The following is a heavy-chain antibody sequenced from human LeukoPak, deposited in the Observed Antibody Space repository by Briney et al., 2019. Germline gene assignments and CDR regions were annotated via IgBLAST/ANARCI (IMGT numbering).Heavy chain of an antibody. CDR3: ARGHCTSASCFWHFDY. CDR1: GYTFSTYY. Sequence: VASVKVSCKPSGYTFSTYYISWVRQAPGQGLEWMGWIRTDNGDIHYAQRLQGRLTLTRDTSTSTVYMDLMSLRSDDTAFYYCARGHCTSASCFWHFDYWGQGTLVTVSS. J-gene: IGHJ4*02. D-gene: IGHD2-2*01. CDR2: IRTDNGDI. V-gene: IGHV1-18*01.